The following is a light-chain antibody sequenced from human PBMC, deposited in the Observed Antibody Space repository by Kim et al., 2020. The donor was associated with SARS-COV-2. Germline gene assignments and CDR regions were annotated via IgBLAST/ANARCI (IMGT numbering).Light chain of an antibody. CDR2: RNN. Sequence: QSVLAQPPSASGTPGQRVTISCYGSSSNIGSNYVYWYQQLPGTAPKLLIYRNNQRPSGVPDRFSGSKPGTSASLAISGLRSEDEADYYCAAWDDSLSGPVFGGGTKLTVL. J-gene: IGLJ3*02. CDR3: AAWDDSLSGPV. CDR1: SSNIGSNY. V-gene: IGLV1-47*01.